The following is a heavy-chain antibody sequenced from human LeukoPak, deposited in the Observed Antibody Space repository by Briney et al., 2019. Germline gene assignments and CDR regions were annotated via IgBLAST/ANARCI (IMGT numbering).Heavy chain of an antibody. V-gene: IGHV1-2*02. CDR3: ARLAAGTRIVLDS. D-gene: IGHD6-13*01. J-gene: IGHJ5*01. CDR2: INPNNGGT. CDR1: GYTFTGYY. Sequence: ASVKVSCKVSGYTFTGYYMHWVRQAPGQGLEWMGWINPNNGGTNCVQKLQGRVTMTRVTSISTAYMELSRLRSDDTAVYYCARLAAGTRIVLDSWGQGTLVTVSS.